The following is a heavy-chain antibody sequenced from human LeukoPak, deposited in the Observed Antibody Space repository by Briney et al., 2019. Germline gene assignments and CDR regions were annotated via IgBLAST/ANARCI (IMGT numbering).Heavy chain of an antibody. V-gene: IGHV1-2*02. Sequence: ASVEVSCKASGYSFIGYYIHWVRQAPGQGLEWMGWINPNTGGTNFAQKFRGRVTMTRDTSITTTHMELSSLRSDDTAVYYCATVDQWLAYDYWGQGTLVTVSS. CDR2: INPNTGGT. J-gene: IGHJ4*02. CDR3: ATVDQWLAYDY. D-gene: IGHD6-19*01. CDR1: GYSFIGYY.